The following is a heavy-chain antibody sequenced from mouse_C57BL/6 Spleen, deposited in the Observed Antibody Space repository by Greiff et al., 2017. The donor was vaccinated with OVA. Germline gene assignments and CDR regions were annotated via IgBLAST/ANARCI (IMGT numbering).Heavy chain of an antibody. CDR1: GFTFSDYY. CDR3: ARGWFYDYDAFDY. V-gene: IGHV5-12*01. Sequence: EVQLVESGGGLVQPGGSLKLSCAASGFTFSDYYMYWVRQTPDTVQGRFTISRDNANNTLYLQMSRLKSEDTAMYYCARGWFYDYDAFDYWGQGTTLTVSS. J-gene: IGHJ2*01. D-gene: IGHD2-4*01.